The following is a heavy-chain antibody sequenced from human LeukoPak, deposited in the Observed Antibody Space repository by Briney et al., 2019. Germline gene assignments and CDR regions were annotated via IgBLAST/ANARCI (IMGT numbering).Heavy chain of an antibody. V-gene: IGHV4-4*07. D-gene: IGHD3-22*01. CDR1: GGSISSYY. CDR3: AVWGYYYDFDY. J-gene: IGHJ4*02. CDR2: IYTSGST. Sequence: SETLSLTCTVSGGSISSYYWSWIRQPAGKGLEWIGRIYTSGSTNYNPSLESRVTMSVDTSKNQFSLKLSSVTAADTAVYYCAVWGYYYDFDYWGQGTLVTVSS.